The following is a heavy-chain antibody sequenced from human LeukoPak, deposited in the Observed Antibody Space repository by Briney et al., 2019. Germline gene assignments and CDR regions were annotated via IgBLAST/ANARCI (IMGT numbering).Heavy chain of an antibody. CDR3: ARMEGSSWYNYYYYYMDV. CDR1: GYTFTGYY. J-gene: IGHJ6*03. V-gene: IGHV1-2*02. D-gene: IGHD6-13*01. CDR2: INPNSGGT. Sequence: ASVKVSCKASGYTFTGYYMHWVRQAPGQGLEWMGWINPNSGGTNYAQKFQGRVTMTRDTSISTAYMELSRLRSDDTAVYYCARMEGSSWYNYYYYYMDVWGKGTTVTVSS.